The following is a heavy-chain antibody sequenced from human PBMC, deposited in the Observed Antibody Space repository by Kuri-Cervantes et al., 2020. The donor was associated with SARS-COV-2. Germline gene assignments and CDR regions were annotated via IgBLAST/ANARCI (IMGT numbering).Heavy chain of an antibody. CDR3: AKDRVGGY. J-gene: IGHJ4*02. CDR2: IKSKTDGGTT. D-gene: IGHD2-15*01. CDR1: GFTFSNAW. V-gene: IGHV3-15*07. Sequence: GESLKISCAASGFTFSNAWMNWVRQAPGKGLEWVGRIKSKTDGGTTDYAAPVKGRFTTSRDNSKNTLYLQMNSLIPEDTAVYYCAKDRVGGYWGQGTLVTVSS.